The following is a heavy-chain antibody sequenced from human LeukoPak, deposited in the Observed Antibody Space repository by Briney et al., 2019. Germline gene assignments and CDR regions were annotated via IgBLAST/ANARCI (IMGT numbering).Heavy chain of an antibody. CDR3: AKDLGRYRNNYFDY. Sequence: GGSLRPSCAASGFTFNSYAMSWVRQAPEKGLEWVATISGSGGGTYYADSVKGRFTISRDDSKNTLYLQMSSLRAEDTAVYYCAKDLGRYRNNYFDYWGQGTLVTVSS. CDR1: GFTFNSYA. D-gene: IGHD1-26*01. CDR2: ISGSGGGT. V-gene: IGHV3-23*01. J-gene: IGHJ4*02.